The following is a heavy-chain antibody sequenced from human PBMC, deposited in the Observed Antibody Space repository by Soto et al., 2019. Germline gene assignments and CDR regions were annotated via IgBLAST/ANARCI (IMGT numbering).Heavy chain of an antibody. CDR3: ASDQGYCSSTSCYTDWFDP. Sequence: QVQLVQSGAEVKKPGSSVKVSCKASGGTFSSYAISWVRQAPGQGLEWMGGSIPIFGTANYAQKFQGRVTITADESTSTAYRELSSLRSEDTAVYYCASDQGYCSSTSCYTDWFDPWGQGTLVTVSS. J-gene: IGHJ5*02. CDR2: SIPIFGTA. CDR1: GGTFSSYA. D-gene: IGHD2-2*02. V-gene: IGHV1-69*01.